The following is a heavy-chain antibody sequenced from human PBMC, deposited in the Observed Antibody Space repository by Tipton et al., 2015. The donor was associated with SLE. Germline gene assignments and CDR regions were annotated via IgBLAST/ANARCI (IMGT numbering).Heavy chain of an antibody. CDR2: TYYSGTI. J-gene: IGHJ2*01. CDR1: GVSISTYY. V-gene: IGHV4-59*08. CDR3: TRHDLQLSGYLDL. Sequence: TLSLTCTVSGVSISTYYWSWIRQPPGKGLEWIGHTYYSGTIKYNPSLKSRVTMSADTSKNQFSLSLSSVTAADTAVYYCTRHDLQLSGYLDLWGRGTLVTVSS. D-gene: IGHD5-24*01.